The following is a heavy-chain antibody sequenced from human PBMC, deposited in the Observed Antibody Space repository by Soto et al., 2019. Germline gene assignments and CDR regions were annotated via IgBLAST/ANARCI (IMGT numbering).Heavy chain of an antibody. CDR2: INSDGSST. CDR3: ARVLAAAGPLEFDY. Sequence: PGGSLRLSCAASGFTFSSYWMHWVRQAPGKGLVWVSRINSDGSSTSYADSVRGRFTISRDNAKNKLYLQMNSLRAEDTVVYYCARVLAAAGPLEFDYWGQGTLVTVSS. V-gene: IGHV3-74*01. J-gene: IGHJ4*02. CDR1: GFTFSSYW. D-gene: IGHD6-13*01.